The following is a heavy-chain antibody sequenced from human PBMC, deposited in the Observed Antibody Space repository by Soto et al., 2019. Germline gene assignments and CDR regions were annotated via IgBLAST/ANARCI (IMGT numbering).Heavy chain of an antibody. Sequence: GGSLRLSCAASGFTFSNAWMSWVRQAPGKGLEWVGRIKSKTDGGTTDYAAPVKGRFTISRDDSKNTLYLQMNSLKTEDTAVYYCTTEYYGSGSYYYYYYYMDVWGKGTTVTVSS. CDR1: GFTFSNAW. J-gene: IGHJ6*03. D-gene: IGHD3-10*01. CDR3: TTEYYGSGSYYYYYYYMDV. CDR2: IKSKTDGGTT. V-gene: IGHV3-15*01.